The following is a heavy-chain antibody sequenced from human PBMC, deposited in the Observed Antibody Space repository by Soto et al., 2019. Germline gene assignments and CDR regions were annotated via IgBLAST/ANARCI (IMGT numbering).Heavy chain of an antibody. CDR1: GFTFINYW. V-gene: IGHV3-74*01. CDR3: ARGTPSDY. J-gene: IGHJ4*02. Sequence: GGSLRLSCAASGFTFINYWMHWVRQAPGKGLVWVSRINSDGSSTDYADSVKGRFTISRDNAKKTLYLQMNSLRVEDTAVYYCARGTPSDYWGQGTLVTVSS. CDR2: INSDGSST.